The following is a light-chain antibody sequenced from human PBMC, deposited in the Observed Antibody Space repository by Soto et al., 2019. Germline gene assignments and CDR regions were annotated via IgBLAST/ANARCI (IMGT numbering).Light chain of an antibody. CDR1: SSDVGDYNY. Sequence: QSVLTQPRSVSGSPGQSVTISCIGTSSDVGDYNYVSWYQQHPGKAPKLMIYDVSKRPSGVPDRFSGSKSGNTASLTISGLQAEDEADYYCCSYAGSYTYVFGTGTQLTVL. CDR2: DVS. V-gene: IGLV2-11*01. J-gene: IGLJ1*01. CDR3: CSYAGSYTYV.